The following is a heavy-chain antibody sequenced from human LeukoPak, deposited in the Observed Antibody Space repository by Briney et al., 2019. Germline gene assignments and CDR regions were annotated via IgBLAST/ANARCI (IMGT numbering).Heavy chain of an antibody. CDR2: IYYSGST. Sequence: SETLSLTCTVSGGSISSYYWSWIRQPPGKGPEWIGYIYYSGSTNYNPSLKSRVTISVETSKNQFSLKLSSVTAADTAVYYCARTGSTVTMLYPFDHWGQGTLVTVSS. D-gene: IGHD4-17*01. CDR3: ARTGSTVTMLYPFDH. CDR1: GGSISSYY. V-gene: IGHV4-59*01. J-gene: IGHJ4*02.